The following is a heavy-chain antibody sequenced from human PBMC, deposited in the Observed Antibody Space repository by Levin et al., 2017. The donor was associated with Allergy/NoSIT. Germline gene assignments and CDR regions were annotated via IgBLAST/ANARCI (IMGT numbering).Heavy chain of an antibody. V-gene: IGHV3-49*03. J-gene: IGHJ4*02. CDR3: TRGSNRYDSSGYYLSPNDY. CDR2: IRSKAYGGTT. Sequence: GGSLRLSCTASGFTFGDYAMSWFRQAPGKGLEWVGFIRSKAYGGTTEYAASVKGRFTISRDDSKSIAYLQMNSLKTEDTAVYYCTRGSNRYDSSGYYLSPNDYWGQGTLVTVSS. CDR1: GFTFGDYA. D-gene: IGHD3-22*01.